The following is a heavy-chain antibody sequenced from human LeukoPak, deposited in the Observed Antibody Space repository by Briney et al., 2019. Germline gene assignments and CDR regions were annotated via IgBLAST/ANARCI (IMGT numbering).Heavy chain of an antibody. CDR1: GSSISSYY. CDR2: IHYSGST. D-gene: IGHD2-15*01. J-gene: IGHJ6*02. V-gene: IGHV4-59*01. CDR3: ARVRYCSGGSCYFNGMDV. Sequence: PSEPLFLSCTAAGSSISSYYWCLIQQPPGKVLERSGYIHYSGSTNYNPSLHSRVTISVDTSNNNSSLKLSTVTAADAAVYYCARVRYCSGGSCYFNGMDVWGQGTTVTVSS.